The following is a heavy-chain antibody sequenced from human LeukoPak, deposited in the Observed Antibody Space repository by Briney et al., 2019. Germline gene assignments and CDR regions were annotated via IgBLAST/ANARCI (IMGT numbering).Heavy chain of an antibody. J-gene: IGHJ6*02. CDR1: GYSFTSYW. V-gene: IGHV5-51*01. Sequence: GESLKISCKGSGYSFTSYWIGWVRQMPGKGLEWMGIIYPGDSDTRYSPSFQGQVTISADKSISTAYLQLSSLKASDTAMYYCARRGGAPKYYYYYYGMDVWGQGTTVTVSS. D-gene: IGHD3-10*01. CDR3: ARRGGAPKYYYYYYGMDV. CDR2: IYPGDSDT.